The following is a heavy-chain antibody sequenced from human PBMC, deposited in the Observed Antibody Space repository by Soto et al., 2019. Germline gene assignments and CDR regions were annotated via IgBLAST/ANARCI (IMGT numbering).Heavy chain of an antibody. CDR3: ARVIHGSDSSGYYFFDYFDY. Sequence: TLSLTCAVSGGSISSGGYYWSWIRQHPGKGLEWIGYIYYSGSTYYNPSLKSRVTISVDTSKNQFSLKLSSVTAADTAVYYCARVIHGSDSSGYYFFDYFDYWGQGTLVTVSS. D-gene: IGHD3-22*01. CDR1: GGSISSGGYY. CDR2: IYYSGST. V-gene: IGHV4-31*11. J-gene: IGHJ4*02.